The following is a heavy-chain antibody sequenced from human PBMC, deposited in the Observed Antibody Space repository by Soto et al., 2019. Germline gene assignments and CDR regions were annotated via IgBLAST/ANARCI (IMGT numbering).Heavy chain of an antibody. D-gene: IGHD2-15*01. CDR2: VKSKTDGGTT. V-gene: IGHV3-15*07. J-gene: IGHJ4*01. Sequence: GGSLRLACAASGFIFSNAWINWVRQAPGKGLEWVGRVKSKTDGGTTDFAAPVKGRFAISRDDSKNMVYLEMNSLKTEDTAINYFTTDSYMTNKILLFDYWGHGTLVTVSS. CDR3: TTDSYMTNKILLFDY. CDR1: GFIFSNAW.